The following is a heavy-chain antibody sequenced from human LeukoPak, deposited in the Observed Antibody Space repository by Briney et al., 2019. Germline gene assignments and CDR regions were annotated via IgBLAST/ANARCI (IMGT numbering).Heavy chain of an antibody. Sequence: SETLSLTCTVSGGSISSYYWSWIRQPPGKGLEYIGFIYYSGSTNYNPSLQSRVTISVDRSKNQFSLKLTSVTAADTAVYYCARMTPAARPTYDYWGQGTLVTVSS. V-gene: IGHV4-59*01. CDR1: GGSISSYY. CDR3: ARMTPAARPTYDY. D-gene: IGHD6-6*01. J-gene: IGHJ4*02. CDR2: IYYSGST.